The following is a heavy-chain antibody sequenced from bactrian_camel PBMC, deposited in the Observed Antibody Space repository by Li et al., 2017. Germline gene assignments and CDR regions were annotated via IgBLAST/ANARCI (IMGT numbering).Heavy chain of an antibody. CDR2: ISTGGLNI. Sequence: VQLVESGGGTVQPGGSLKLSCVASGFALSDYWMYWVRQAPGKEFEWVAAISTGGLNIWYTDSVKGRFTISQDNAKNTVYLQMNSLKPEDTATYYCGAQLAGHCDAEDFRSRRGGQGTQVTVS. CDR3: GAQLAGHCDAEDFRSRR. J-gene: IGHJ4*01. D-gene: IGHD1*01. V-gene: IGHV3S1*01. CDR1: GFALSDYW.